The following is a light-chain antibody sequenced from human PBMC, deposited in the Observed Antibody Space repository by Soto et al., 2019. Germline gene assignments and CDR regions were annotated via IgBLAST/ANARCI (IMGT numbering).Light chain of an antibody. V-gene: IGLV3-1*01. CDR1: KLGDKY. CDR2: QDS. CDR3: QAWDSGTVV. J-gene: IGLJ2*01. Sequence: SYELTQPPSVSVSPGQTASITCSGDKLGDKYACWYQQKPGQSPVLVIYQDSKRPSGIPERFSGSNSGNTATLTICGTQAMDEADYYCQAWDSGTVVFGGGTKLTVL.